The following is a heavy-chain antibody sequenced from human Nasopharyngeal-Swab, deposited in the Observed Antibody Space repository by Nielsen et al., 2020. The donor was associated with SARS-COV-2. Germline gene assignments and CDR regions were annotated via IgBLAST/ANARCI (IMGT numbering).Heavy chain of an antibody. CDR1: GFTFSSLW. CDR2: INPDGSEK. CDR3: ARDWSRAADV. J-gene: IGHJ3*01. V-gene: IGHV3-7*01. D-gene: IGHD2-15*01. Sequence: ETLSLTCAASGFTFSSLWMSWVRQVPGKGLEWVADINPDGSEKFYVDSVKGRFTISRDNAKNSMSLQMNSLRVEDTAVYYCARDWSRAADVWGQGTMVTVS.